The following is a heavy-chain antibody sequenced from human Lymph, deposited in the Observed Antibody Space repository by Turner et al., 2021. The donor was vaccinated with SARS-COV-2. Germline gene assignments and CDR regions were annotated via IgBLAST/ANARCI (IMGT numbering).Heavy chain of an antibody. CDR3: AKDPNWYVLSAVDY. V-gene: IGHV3-53*01. Sequence: EVHLVESGGGLIQPGGSLRLSCAASVFIVSSNYMSWVRQAPGKGLEWVSVIYSGGSTYYADSVKGRFTISRDNSKNTLYLQMNSLRAEDTAVYYCAKDPNWYVLSAVDYWGQGTLVTVSS. J-gene: IGHJ4*02. CDR2: IYSGGST. CDR1: VFIVSSNY. D-gene: IGHD1-1*01.